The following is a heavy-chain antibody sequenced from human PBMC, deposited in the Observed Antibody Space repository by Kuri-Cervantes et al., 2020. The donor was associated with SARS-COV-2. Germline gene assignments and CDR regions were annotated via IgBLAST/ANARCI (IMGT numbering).Heavy chain of an antibody. V-gene: IGHV3-21*01. CDR1: GFTFSSFE. Sequence: GGSLRLSCAASGFTFSSFEMNWVRQAPGKGRGWVSSISSTSVFKYYADSVKGRFTISRDNARDSVSLQMDSLRAEDTAIYYCARVYNWGYFYYLGVWGIGTTVTVSS. CDR2: ISSTSVFK. D-gene: IGHD3-16*01. CDR3: ARVYNWGYFYYLGV. J-gene: IGHJ6*03.